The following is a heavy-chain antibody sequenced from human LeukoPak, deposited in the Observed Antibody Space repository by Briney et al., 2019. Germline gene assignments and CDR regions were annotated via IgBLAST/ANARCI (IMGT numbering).Heavy chain of an antibody. V-gene: IGHV3-23*01. CDR1: GFAFSSYA. CDR3: AKPASSEYYYYGMDV. J-gene: IGHJ6*02. D-gene: IGHD2-2*01. CDR2: ISGSGGST. Sequence: GGSLRLSCAASGFAFSSYAMSWVRQAPGKGLEWVSAISGSGGSTYYADSVKGRFTISRDNSKNTLYLQMNSLRAEDTAVYYCAKPASSEYYYYGMDVWGQGTTVTVSS.